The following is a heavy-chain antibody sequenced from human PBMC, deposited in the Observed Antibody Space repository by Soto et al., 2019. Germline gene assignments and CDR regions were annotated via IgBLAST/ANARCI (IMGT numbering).Heavy chain of an antibody. D-gene: IGHD6-19*01. CDR2: ISGSGGST. CDR3: AKGRYIAVAGFSY. J-gene: IGHJ4*02. Sequence: EVQLLESGGGLVQPGGSLRLSCAASGFTFSSYAMSWVRQAPGKGLGWVSAISGSGGSTYYADSVKGRFTISRDNSKNTLYLQMNSLRAEDTAVYYCAKGRYIAVAGFSYWGQGTLVTVSS. V-gene: IGHV3-23*01. CDR1: GFTFSSYA.